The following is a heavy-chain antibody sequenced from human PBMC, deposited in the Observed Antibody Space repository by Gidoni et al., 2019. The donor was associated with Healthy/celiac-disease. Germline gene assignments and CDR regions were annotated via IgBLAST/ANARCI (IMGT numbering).Heavy chain of an antibody. CDR1: GFTFGDYA. Sequence: VQLVESGGGLVQPGRSLRLSCTASGFTFGDYAMSWFRQAPGKGLEWVGFIRSKAYGGTTEYAASVKGRFTISRDDSKSIAYLQMNSLKTEDTAVYYCTRAFGLSGVVRDFDYWGQGTLVTVSS. D-gene: IGHD3-3*01. J-gene: IGHJ4*02. CDR3: TRAFGLSGVVRDFDY. CDR2: IRSKAYGGTT. V-gene: IGHV3-49*03.